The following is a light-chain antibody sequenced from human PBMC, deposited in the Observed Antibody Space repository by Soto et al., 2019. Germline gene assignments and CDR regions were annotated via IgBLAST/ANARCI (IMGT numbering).Light chain of an antibody. CDR3: QQRGT. Sequence: EIVLTQSPASLSLSPGERATLSSRASQTVSSYLAWYQQKPGQAPRLLVYDASDRATGIPARFSGSGSGTDFTLTISSLEPEDFAVYYCQQRGTFGQGTRLEIK. CDR2: DAS. J-gene: IGKJ5*01. V-gene: IGKV3-11*01. CDR1: QTVSSY.